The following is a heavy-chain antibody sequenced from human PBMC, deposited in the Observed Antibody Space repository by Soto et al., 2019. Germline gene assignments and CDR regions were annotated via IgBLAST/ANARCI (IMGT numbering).Heavy chain of an antibody. V-gene: IGHV4-59*01. Sequence: ASETLSLTCTVSGGSISSYYWSWIRQPPGKGLEWIGYINYSGSTNYNPSLKSRVTISVDTSKNQFSLKLSSVTAADTAVYYCARTSSSLAGDWFDPWGQGTLVTVSS. CDR1: GGSISSYY. CDR3: ARTSSSLAGDWFDP. J-gene: IGHJ5*02. CDR2: INYSGST. D-gene: IGHD6-13*01.